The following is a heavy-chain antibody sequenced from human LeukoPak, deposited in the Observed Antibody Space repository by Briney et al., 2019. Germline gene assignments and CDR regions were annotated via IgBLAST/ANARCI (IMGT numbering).Heavy chain of an antibody. CDR3: AKAPGYSYESYFDY. CDR2: ISGSGGST. J-gene: IGHJ4*02. CDR1: GFTFSSYA. Sequence: PGGSLRLSCAASGFTFSSYAMSWVRQAPGKGLEWVSAISGSGGSTYYADSVKGRFTISRDNSKNTLYLQMNSLRAGDTAVYYCAKAPGYSYESYFDYWGQGTLVTVSS. V-gene: IGHV3-23*01. D-gene: IGHD5-18*01.